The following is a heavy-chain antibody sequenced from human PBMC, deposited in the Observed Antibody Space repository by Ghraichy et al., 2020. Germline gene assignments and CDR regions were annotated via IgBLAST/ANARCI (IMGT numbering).Heavy chain of an antibody. J-gene: IGHJ6*02. Sequence: GSLRLSCEASGFTFSSYAMHWVRQAPGKGLEYVAGISSTGDNTYLANSVRGRFSISRDNSKNTLYLQMGSLRVEDMAVYYCARDLDMSYYYYYGLDVWGQGTTVTVSS. CDR1: GFTFSSYA. V-gene: IGHV3-64*01. CDR2: ISSTGDNT. D-gene: IGHD2-15*01. CDR3: ARDLDMSYYYYYGLDV.